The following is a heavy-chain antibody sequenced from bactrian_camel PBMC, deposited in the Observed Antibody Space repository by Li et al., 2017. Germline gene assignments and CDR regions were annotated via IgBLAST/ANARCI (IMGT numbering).Heavy chain of an antibody. CDR3: AARESCASRWYLEPQRYRN. D-gene: IGHD7*01. V-gene: IGHV3S31*01. Sequence: VQLVESGGGSVQPGGSLTLSCAASGLTASRCMGWFRQAPGKAHEGVAAISTRTGSTYYSDSVKGRFTISQDNAQRAVLLQMSSLKPEDTAMYYCAARESCASRWYLEPQRYRNWGQGTQVTVS. CDR2: ISTRTGST. CDR1: GLTASRC. J-gene: IGHJ4*01.